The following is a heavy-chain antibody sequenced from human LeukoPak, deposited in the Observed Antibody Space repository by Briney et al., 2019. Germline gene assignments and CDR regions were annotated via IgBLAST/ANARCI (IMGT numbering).Heavy chain of an antibody. J-gene: IGHJ4*02. V-gene: IGHV1-2*02. CDR2: INPNSGGT. CDR1: GYTFTGYY. Sequence: GASVKVSCKASGYTFTGYYMHWVRQAPGQGLEWMGWINPNSGGTNYAQKFQGRVTMTRDTSISTAYVELSRLRSDDTAVYYCAREFGDTAMVTPFDYWGQGTLVTVSS. CDR3: AREFGDTAMVTPFDY. D-gene: IGHD5-18*01.